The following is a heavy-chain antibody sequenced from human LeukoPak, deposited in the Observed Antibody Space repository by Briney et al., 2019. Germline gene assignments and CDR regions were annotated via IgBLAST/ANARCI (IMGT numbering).Heavy chain of an antibody. J-gene: IGHJ4*02. V-gene: IGHV2-5*01. Sequence: SGPTLVKPTQTLTLTCTFSGFSLSTSGVHVGWIRQPPGKALEWLALIYWNDDKRYSPSLKSRLTITKDTSKNQVVLTMTNMDPVDTATYYRAHSGAYGSGIRKCFDCWGQGILVTVSS. CDR3: AHSGAYGSGIRKCFDC. CDR1: GFSLSTSGVH. D-gene: IGHD3-10*01. CDR2: IYWNDDK.